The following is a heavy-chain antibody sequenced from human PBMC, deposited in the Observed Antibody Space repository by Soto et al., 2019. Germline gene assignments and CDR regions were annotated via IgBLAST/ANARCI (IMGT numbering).Heavy chain of an antibody. D-gene: IGHD2-2*01. CDR1: GYTFLNYY. CDR3: SSDHPGWPTYQWFDP. CDR2: INPKSGGK. V-gene: IGHV1-2*02. Sequence: QVQLVQSGAEVKKPGPSVKVSCKASGYTFLNYYMHWVRQAPGQGLEWMGWINPKSGGKNYEQKNQVRVTMTRVTFISTDYLELTRLTSGDTAVYYCSSDHPGWPTYQWFDPWCQGTLVTVSS. J-gene: IGHJ5*02.